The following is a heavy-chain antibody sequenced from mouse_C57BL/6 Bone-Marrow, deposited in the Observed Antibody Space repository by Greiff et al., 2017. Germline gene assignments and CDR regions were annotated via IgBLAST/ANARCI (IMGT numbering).Heavy chain of an antibody. D-gene: IGHD3-2*02. V-gene: IGHV1-81*01. Sequence: QFQLQQSGAELARPGASVTLSCKASGYTFTSYGLSWVKQSTGQGLEWIGEFYPRSGNTYYNEKFKGKAPLTAAKSTSTAYMELRSLTSEDSAVYFWARSRQLRLRRDAMDYWGQGTSVTVSS. CDR1: GYTFTSYG. CDR3: ARSRQLRLRRDAMDY. J-gene: IGHJ4*01. CDR2: FYPRSGNT.